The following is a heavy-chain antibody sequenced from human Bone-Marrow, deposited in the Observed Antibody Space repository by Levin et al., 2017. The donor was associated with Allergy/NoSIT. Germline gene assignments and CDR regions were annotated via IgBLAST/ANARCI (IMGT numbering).Heavy chain of an antibody. CDR2: IWYDGSNK. V-gene: IGHV3-33*01. CDR1: GFTFSSYG. D-gene: IGHD3-10*01. J-gene: IGHJ4*02. CDR3: ARAIRVGSPLPDY. Sequence: GESLKISCAASGFTFSSYGMHWVRQAPGKGLEWVAVIWYDGSNKYYADSVKGRFTISRDNSKNTLYLQMNSLRAEDTAVYYCARAIRVGSPLPDYWGQGTLVTVSS.